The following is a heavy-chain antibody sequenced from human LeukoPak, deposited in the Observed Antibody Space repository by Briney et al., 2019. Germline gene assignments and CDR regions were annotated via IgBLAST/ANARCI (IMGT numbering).Heavy chain of an antibody. V-gene: IGHV3-73*01. Sequence: PGGSLRLSCAASGFTFSGSAMHWVRQASGKGLEWIGRIRSKADSYATEYAASVKGRFTISRDDSKNTAFLQMNSLKTEDTAVYYCARGGCSTWFLNCFDPWGQGTLVTVSS. CDR1: GFTFSGSA. CDR3: ARGGCSTWFLNCFDP. D-gene: IGHD6-13*01. CDR2: IRSKADSYAT. J-gene: IGHJ5*02.